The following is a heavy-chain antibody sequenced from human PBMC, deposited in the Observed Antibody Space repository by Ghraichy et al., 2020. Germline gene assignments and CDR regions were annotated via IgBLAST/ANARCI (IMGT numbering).Heavy chain of an antibody. V-gene: IGHV6-1*01. CDR1: GDSVSGATGA. D-gene: IGHD6-13*01. Sequence: SQTLSLTCAISGDSVSGATGAWTWIRQSPTRGLEWLGRTYYKSKWYKEYAVSVKSRMTLNIDTSKNQFSLQLTSVIPEDTALYYCARGWYRTAFDIWGQGTLFTVSS. CDR2: TYYKSKWYK. J-gene: IGHJ3*02. CDR3: ARGWYRTAFDI.